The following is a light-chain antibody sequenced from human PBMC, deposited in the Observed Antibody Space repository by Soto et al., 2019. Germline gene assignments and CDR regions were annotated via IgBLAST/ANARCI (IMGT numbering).Light chain of an antibody. V-gene: IGKV1-27*01. Sequence: DIQLTQSPSSLSASVGDRVTITCRVSQGISSYLAWYQRKPGNVPKLLIYAASTLQSGVPSRFSGSGSGTDFTLTISSLQPEDVATYYCQRYDSAPYTFGQGTKLEIK. CDR1: QGISSY. CDR3: QRYDSAPYT. J-gene: IGKJ2*01. CDR2: AAS.